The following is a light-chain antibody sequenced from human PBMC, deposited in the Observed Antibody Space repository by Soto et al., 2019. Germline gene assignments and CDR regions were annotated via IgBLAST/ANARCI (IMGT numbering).Light chain of an antibody. V-gene: IGLV1-40*01. CDR3: QSYDSSLSEV. J-gene: IGLJ2*01. CDR2: GNS. Sequence: QSVLTQPPSVSGAPGQRVTISCTGSSSNIGAGYDVHWYQLLPGTAPKLLIYGNSNRPSGVPDRFSGSKSGTSASLAITGLQAEDEADYYCQSYDSSLSEVFGGGTQLTVL. CDR1: SSNIGAGYD.